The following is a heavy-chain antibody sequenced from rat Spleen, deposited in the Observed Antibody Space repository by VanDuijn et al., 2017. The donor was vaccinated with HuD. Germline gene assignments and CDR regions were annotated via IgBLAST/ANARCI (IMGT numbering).Heavy chain of an antibody. D-gene: IGHD1-7*01. CDR3: ARHEYYGYWFAY. Sequence: EVQLVESGGALLQPGRSLKLSCAASGFTFSDYYMAWVRQVPQKGLEWVASSCHEDDNTHYGDSVKGRFTISRDNAKSSLYLHINSLRSDDTATYYCARHEYYGYWFAYWGQGTLVTVSS. CDR2: SCHEDDNT. J-gene: IGHJ3*01. CDR1: GFTFSDYY. V-gene: IGHV5-22*01.